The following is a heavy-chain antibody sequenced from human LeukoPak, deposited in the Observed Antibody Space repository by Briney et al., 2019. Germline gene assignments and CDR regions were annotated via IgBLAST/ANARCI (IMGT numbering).Heavy chain of an antibody. CDR2: IYSGGSA. CDR1: GFTFNTYS. V-gene: IGHV3-66*01. J-gene: IGHJ3*02. CDR3: ASRQWLAGAFDI. D-gene: IGHD6-19*01. Sequence: GGSLRLSCAASGFTFNTYSMIWVRQAPGKGLEWVSVIYSGGSAYYADSVKGRFTISRDNSKNTLYLQMNSLRAEDTAVYYCASRQWLAGAFDIWGQGTMVTVSS.